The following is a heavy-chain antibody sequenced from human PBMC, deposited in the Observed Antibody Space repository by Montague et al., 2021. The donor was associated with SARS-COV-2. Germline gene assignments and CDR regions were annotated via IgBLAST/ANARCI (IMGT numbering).Heavy chain of an antibody. CDR2: INHSGTT. CDR3: ARWDPQTLTLIGLRGKSASDY. V-gene: IGHV4-34*01. J-gene: IGHJ4*02. D-gene: IGHD4-23*01. CDR1: GGSFSGYY. Sequence: SETLSLTCAVYGGSFSGYYWTWIRRSPGKGLEWIAEINHSGTTNYNFNPSLRSRVTISVDTSKSQFSLKLSSVTAADTGVYYCARWDPQTLTLIGLRGKSASDYWSQGTLVTVSS.